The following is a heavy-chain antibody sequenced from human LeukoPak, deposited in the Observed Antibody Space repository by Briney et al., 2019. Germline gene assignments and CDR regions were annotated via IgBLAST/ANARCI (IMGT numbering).Heavy chain of an antibody. D-gene: IGHD3-22*01. V-gene: IGHV1-2*06. CDR2: INSHTGGS. CDR3: ARVPLYYDSSGYYLDY. Sequence: GASVKVSCKASGYNFTDYYIHWVRQAPGQWPEWMGRINSHTGGSNFAQKFQGRVTMTRDTSISTVYMELTRLSSDNTAVYYCARVPLYYDSSGYYLDYWGQGTLVTVSS. CDR1: GYNFTDYY. J-gene: IGHJ4*02.